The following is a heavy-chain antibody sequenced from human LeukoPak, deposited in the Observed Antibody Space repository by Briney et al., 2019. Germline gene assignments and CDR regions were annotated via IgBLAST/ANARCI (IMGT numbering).Heavy chain of an antibody. J-gene: IGHJ4*02. CDR2: ISGSGGST. CDR1: GLTFSSYA. V-gene: IGHV3-23*01. CDR3: AKPRSGWSLWDY. D-gene: IGHD6-19*01. Sequence: GGSLRLSCAASGLTFSSYAMSWVRQAPGKGLEWVSAISGSGGSTYYADSVKGRFTISRDNSKNTLYQQMNSLRAEDTAVYYCAKPRSGWSLWDYWGQGPWSPSPQ.